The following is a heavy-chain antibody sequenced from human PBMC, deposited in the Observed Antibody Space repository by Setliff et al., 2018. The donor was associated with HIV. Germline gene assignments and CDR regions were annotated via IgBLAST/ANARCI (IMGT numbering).Heavy chain of an antibody. CDR1: GGSITGHY. D-gene: IGHD5-12*01. CDR3: AAQYTGSPFNY. J-gene: IGHJ4*02. V-gene: IGHV4-59*08. CDR2: IHYSGSS. Sequence: SETLSLTCTVSGGSITGHYWSWIRQPPGKGLEWIGYIHYSGSSNYNPSLKSRVTISVDTSKNQFSLKLSSVTAADTAVYYCAAQYTGSPFNYWGQGTLVTVSS.